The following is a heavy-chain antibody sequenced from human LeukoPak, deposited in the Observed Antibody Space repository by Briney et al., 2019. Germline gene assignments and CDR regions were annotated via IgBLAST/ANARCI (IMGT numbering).Heavy chain of an antibody. J-gene: IGHJ4*02. CDR2: IIPQSGSS. D-gene: IGHD3-10*01. CDR3: ARGAYSDRHPYYSGGWYYFDY. Sequence: SVTVPCRATGGIISNYTITWLRQAPGQRPEWMGGIIPQSGSSSLAQKFQARLTISTGGSTGPIYMELSSLTSDDTAVYYCARGAYSDRHPYYSGGWYYFDYWGQGTLVTVSS. V-gene: IGHV1-69*16. CDR1: GGIISNYT.